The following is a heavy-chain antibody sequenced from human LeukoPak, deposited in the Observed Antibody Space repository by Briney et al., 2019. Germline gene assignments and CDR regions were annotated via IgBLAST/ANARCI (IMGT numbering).Heavy chain of an antibody. D-gene: IGHD4-23*01. CDR2: IYTSGST. CDR1: GGSISSGAYY. CDR3: ARLWGNLGDY. Sequence: PSETPSLTCAVSGGSISSGAYYWSWIRQPAGKRLEWIGRIYTSGSTNYNPSLQSRVTISVDTSKNQFSLKLSSVTAADTAVYYCARLWGNLGDYWGQGTLVTVSS. V-gene: IGHV4-61*02. J-gene: IGHJ4*02.